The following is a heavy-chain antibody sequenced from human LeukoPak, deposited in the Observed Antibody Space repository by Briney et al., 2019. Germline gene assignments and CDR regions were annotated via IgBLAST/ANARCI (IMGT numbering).Heavy chain of an antibody. Sequence: GGSLRLSCAASGFTFNNYWMHWVRQAPGKGLVWVSRIKSDGSRTDYADSVKGRFTISRDNAKNTLYLQMNSLRAEDTAVYYCARELPFDYWGQGTLVTVSS. CDR1: GFTFNNYW. CDR2: IKSDGSRT. D-gene: IGHD2-15*01. J-gene: IGHJ4*02. CDR3: ARELPFDY. V-gene: IGHV3-74*01.